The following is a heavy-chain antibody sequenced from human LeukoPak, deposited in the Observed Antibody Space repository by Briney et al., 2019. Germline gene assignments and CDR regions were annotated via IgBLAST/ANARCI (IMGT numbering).Heavy chain of an antibody. J-gene: IGHJ4*02. V-gene: IGHV3-23*01. D-gene: IGHD4-23*01. CDR1: GFTFSTNA. Sequence: GGSLRLSCAASGFTFSTNAMAWVRQAPGKGLEWVSAFGGTGGDINYADSVKGRFTISRDNSKGIPCLQMNSLRAEDTAVYHCAKDILRWAFDYWGQGILVTVSS. CDR2: FGGTGGDI. CDR3: AKDILRWAFDY.